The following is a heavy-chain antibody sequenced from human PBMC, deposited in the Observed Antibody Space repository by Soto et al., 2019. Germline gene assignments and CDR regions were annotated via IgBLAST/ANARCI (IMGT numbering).Heavy chain of an antibody. D-gene: IGHD3-10*01. CDR3: ARDSMNYYGSGSYPYNWFDP. Sequence: TSETLSLTCAVYGGSFSGYYWSWIRQPPGKGLEWIGEINHSGSTNYNPSLKSRVTISVDTSKNQFSLKLSSVTAADTAVYYCARDSMNYYGSGSYPYNWFDPWGQGTLVTVSS. CDR1: GGSFSGYY. J-gene: IGHJ5*02. CDR2: INHSGST. V-gene: IGHV4-34*01.